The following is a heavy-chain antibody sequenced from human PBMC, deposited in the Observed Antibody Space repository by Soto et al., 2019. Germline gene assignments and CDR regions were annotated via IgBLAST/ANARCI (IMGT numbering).Heavy chain of an antibody. Sequence: QVQLVESGGGVVQPGRSLRLSCAASGFTFSSYGMHWVRQAPGKGLEWVAVISYDGSNKYYADSVKGRFTISRDNSKNTLYLQMNSLRAEDTAVYYCAKNYDILTGYDAFDIWGQGTMVTVSS. CDR3: AKNYDILTGYDAFDI. CDR1: GFTFSSYG. CDR2: ISYDGSNK. V-gene: IGHV3-30*18. D-gene: IGHD3-9*01. J-gene: IGHJ3*02.